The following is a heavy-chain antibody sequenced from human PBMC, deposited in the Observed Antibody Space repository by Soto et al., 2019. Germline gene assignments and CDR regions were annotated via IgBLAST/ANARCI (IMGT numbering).Heavy chain of an antibody. D-gene: IGHD6-13*01. CDR2: ITWNGGTI. J-gene: IGHJ5*02. CDR3: AKGGSAALIAPSGRDNWFDP. Sequence: PGGSLRLSCAASGFAFDDYVMHWVRQPPGRGLEWVSGITWNGGTIRYVDSVKGRFTISRDNAENSLYLQMNSLRPEDTAVYYCAKGGSAALIAPSGRDNWFDPWGQGRQVTVSS. CDR1: GFAFDDYV. V-gene: IGHV3-9*01.